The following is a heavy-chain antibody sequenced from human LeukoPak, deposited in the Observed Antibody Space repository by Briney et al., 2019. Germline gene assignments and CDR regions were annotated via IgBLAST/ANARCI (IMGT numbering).Heavy chain of an antibody. CDR1: GFTLSSYA. CDR3: ASSVVAITALDY. Sequence: PGGSLRLSCAASGFTLSSYAMHWVRQAPGKGREWGAVVWYGGYKKFYGDCVTGRFPISRDDSKNTLYLQMNSLGAEDTAIYYCASSVVAITALDYWGQGTPVTVSS. D-gene: IGHD2-15*01. J-gene: IGHJ4*02. V-gene: IGHV3-33*01. CDR2: VWYGGYKK.